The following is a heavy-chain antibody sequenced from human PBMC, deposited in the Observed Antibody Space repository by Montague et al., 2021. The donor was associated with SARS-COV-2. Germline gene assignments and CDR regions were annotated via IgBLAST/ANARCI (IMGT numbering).Heavy chain of an antibody. D-gene: IGHD3-10*01. CDR3: ARYYVSGNYGFDL. CDR1: GFTLSSYW. CDR2: INSDGSNT. V-gene: IGHV3-74*01. J-gene: IGHJ3*01. Sequence: SLRLSCAASGFTLSSYWMHWVRQAPGKGLVWVSRINSDGSNTNYADSVKGRFTISRDNVKNTLYLQMISLRAEDTAVYYYARYYVSGNYGFDLWGQGTMVTVSS.